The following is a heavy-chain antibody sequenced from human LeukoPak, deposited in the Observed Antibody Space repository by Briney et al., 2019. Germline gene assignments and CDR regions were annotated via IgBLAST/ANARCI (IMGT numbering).Heavy chain of an antibody. CDR3: VKFRGIQHYNYHMDV. CDR1: GLTFSSYA. J-gene: IGHJ6*03. D-gene: IGHD3-10*01. Sequence: GGSLRLSCAASGLTFSSYAMSWVRQAPGKGLEWVSGLTGSGGNTYYADSVKGRFTISRDNSKNTLSLQMNSLRAEDAAVYYCVKFRGIQHYNYHMDVWGKETTVTASS. V-gene: IGHV3-23*01. CDR2: LTGSGGNT.